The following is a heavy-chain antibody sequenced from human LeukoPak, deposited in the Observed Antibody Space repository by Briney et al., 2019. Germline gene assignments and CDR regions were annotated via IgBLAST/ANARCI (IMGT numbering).Heavy chain of an antibody. CDR1: GFTFGSYG. CDR2: ISYDRSET. Sequence: GRSLRLSCAASGFTFGSYGMHWVRQAPGKGLEWVAFISYDRSETYYADSVKGRFSISRDNSKNTVYLQMNSLRTEDRAVYYCAGEGGYYFDHWGQGTLVTVSS. J-gene: IGHJ4*02. D-gene: IGHD6-25*01. V-gene: IGHV3-30*03. CDR3: AGEGGYYFDH.